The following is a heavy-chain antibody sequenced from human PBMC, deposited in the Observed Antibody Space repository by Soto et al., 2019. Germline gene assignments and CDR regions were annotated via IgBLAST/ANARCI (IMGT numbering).Heavy chain of an antibody. CDR1: GFTFSSYA. CDR2: ISYDGGNK. V-gene: IGHV3-30-3*01. D-gene: IGHD1-20*01. Sequence: QVQLVESGGGVVQPGRSLRLSCAASGFTFSSYALHWVRQAPGKGLEWVAVISYDGGNKYYADSVKGRFTISRDNSRNTLYLQMNSLRAEDTAVYFCARGRGIQIAQPIYYWGQGTLVTVSS. J-gene: IGHJ4*02. CDR3: ARGRGIQIAQPIYY.